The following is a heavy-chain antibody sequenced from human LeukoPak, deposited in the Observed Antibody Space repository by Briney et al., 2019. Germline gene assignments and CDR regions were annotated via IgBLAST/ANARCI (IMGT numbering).Heavy chain of an antibody. CDR1: GFTFSSYA. V-gene: IGHV3-30-3*01. Sequence: SGGSLRLSCAASGFTFSSYAMHWVRQAPGKGLEWVAVISYDGSNKYYADSVKGRFTISRDNSKNTLYLQTNSLRAEDTAVYYCARGFAHYGMDVWGQGTTVTVSS. D-gene: IGHD3-10*01. CDR3: ARGFAHYGMDV. J-gene: IGHJ6*02. CDR2: ISYDGSNK.